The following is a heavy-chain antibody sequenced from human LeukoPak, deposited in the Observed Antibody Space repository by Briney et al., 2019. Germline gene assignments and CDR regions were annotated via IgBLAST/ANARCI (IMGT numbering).Heavy chain of an antibody. V-gene: IGHV4-4*07. CDR1: GDSISSYY. CDR2: IHPSGST. Sequence: MTSETLSLTCTVSGDSISSYYWSWIRQPAGKGLEWIGRIHPSGSTNYNPSLKSRVTLSVDTSKNQFSLKLNSVTAADTAVYYCARGPPPDFDYWGRGTLVTVSS. J-gene: IGHJ4*02. CDR3: ARGPPPDFDY.